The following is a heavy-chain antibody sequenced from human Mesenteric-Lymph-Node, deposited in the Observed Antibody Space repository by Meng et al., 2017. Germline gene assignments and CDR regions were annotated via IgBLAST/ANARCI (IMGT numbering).Heavy chain of an antibody. CDR2: INHSGST. D-gene: IGHD6-19*01. CDR1: GGSCSGYY. Sequence: QWQLQQWGVCLLKPSETLSLTCAVYGGSCSGYYWSWIRQPPGKGLEWIGEINHSGSTNYNPSLKSRVTISVDTSKNQFSLKLSSVTAADTAVYYCGRPHLISVAGHFDYWGQGTLVTVSS. CDR3: GRPHLISVAGHFDY. V-gene: IGHV4-34*01. J-gene: IGHJ4*02.